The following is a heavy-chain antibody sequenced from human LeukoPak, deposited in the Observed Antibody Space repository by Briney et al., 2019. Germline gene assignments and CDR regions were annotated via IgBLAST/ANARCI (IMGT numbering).Heavy chain of an antibody. D-gene: IGHD6-6*01. V-gene: IGHV3-23*01. J-gene: IGHJ4*02. CDR3: ARDGIAARLVVY. Sequence: GGSLRLSCAASGFTFSSYGMSWVRQAPGKGLEWVSAISGSGGSTYYADSVKGRFTISRDNAKNSLYLQMNSLRAEDTAVYYCARDGIAARLVVYWGQGTLVTVSS. CDR1: GFTFSSYG. CDR2: ISGSGGST.